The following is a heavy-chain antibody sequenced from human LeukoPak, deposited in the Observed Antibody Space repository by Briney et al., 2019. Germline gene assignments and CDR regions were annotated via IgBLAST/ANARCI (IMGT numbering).Heavy chain of an antibody. CDR3: ARGQGGNYYLNYFDY. CDR2: FYYSGST. Sequence: SETLSLTCTVTGGSFSTYYWSWIRQPPGEGLEWIGHFYYSGSTNYNPSLKSRVTISVDTSRNQSSLKLTSVTAADTAVYYCARGQGGNYYLNYFDYWGQGALVTVSS. V-gene: IGHV4-59*01. J-gene: IGHJ4*02. D-gene: IGHD1-26*01. CDR1: GGSFSTYY.